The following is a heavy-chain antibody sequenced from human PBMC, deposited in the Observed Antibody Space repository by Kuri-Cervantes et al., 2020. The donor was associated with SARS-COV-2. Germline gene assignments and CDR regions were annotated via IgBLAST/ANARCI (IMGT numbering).Heavy chain of an antibody. CDR3: ARDYDSSGHMLDY. CDR1: GFTFSSYA. J-gene: IGHJ4*02. Sequence: GESLKISCAASGFTFSSYAMHWVRQAPGKGLEWVTVISYDGSNKYYAESVKGRFTISRDNSKNTLYLQRNSLRAEDTAVYYCARDYDSSGHMLDYWGQGTLVTVSS. D-gene: IGHD3-22*01. V-gene: IGHV3-30*04. CDR2: ISYDGSNK.